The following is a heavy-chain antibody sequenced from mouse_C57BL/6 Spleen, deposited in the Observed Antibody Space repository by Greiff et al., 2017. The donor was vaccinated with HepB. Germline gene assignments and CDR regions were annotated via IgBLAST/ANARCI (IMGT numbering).Heavy chain of an antibody. CDR2: IYPGDGDT. CDR3: ARGGFAY. V-gene: IGHV1-82*01. CDR1: GYAFSSSW. J-gene: IGHJ3*01. Sequence: VQLQESGPELVKPGASVKISCKASGYAFSSSWMNWVKQRPGKGLEWIGRIYPGDGDTNYNGKFKGKATLTADKSSSTAYMQLSSLTSEDSAVYFCARGGFAYWGQGTLVTVSA.